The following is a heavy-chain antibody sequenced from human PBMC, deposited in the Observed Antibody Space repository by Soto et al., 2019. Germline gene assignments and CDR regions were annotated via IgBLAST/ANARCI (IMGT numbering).Heavy chain of an antibody. V-gene: IGHV3-7*01. CDR3: VRDFDY. Sequence: EVQLVESGGGLVQPGGSLRLSCAASGFTFSTYWISWVRQAPGKGLEWVANMKPDGDEKYYMDSVKGRFTISRDNTKNSLYLQMSSLVAEDTAVYYCVRDFDYWGQGTLVTVSS. J-gene: IGHJ4*02. CDR1: GFTFSTYW. CDR2: MKPDGDEK.